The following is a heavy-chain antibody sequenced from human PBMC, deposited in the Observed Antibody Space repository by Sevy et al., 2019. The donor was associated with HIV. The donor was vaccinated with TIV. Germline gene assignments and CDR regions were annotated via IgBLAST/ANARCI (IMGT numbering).Heavy chain of an antibody. CDR1: GGSISRGGYS. J-gene: IGHJ4*02. CDR2: IYHSGCT. Sequence: SETLSLTCAVSGGSISRGGYSWSWIRQPPGKGLEWIGYIYHSGCTYYNPSLKSRVTISVDRSKNQFSLKLSSVTAADTAVYYCARGPCDFWSGYPYYFDYWGQGTLVTVSS. V-gene: IGHV4-30-2*01. D-gene: IGHD3-3*01. CDR3: ARGPCDFWSGYPYYFDY.